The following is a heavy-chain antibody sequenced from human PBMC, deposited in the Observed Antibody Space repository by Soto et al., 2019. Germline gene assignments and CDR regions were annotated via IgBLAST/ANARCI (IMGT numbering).Heavy chain of an antibody. CDR1: GFSVSSTS. Sequence: GGSLRLSCVVSGFSVSSTSIFWVRQATGKGLEWVSLMHRGGTTDNADSVKGRFTTSRDKSKNTLYLHMNGLRVEDTAVYYCARVNTTLVDHFDCWGQGTLVTVSS. CDR2: MHRGGTT. D-gene: IGHD5-18*01. J-gene: IGHJ4*02. CDR3: ARVNTTLVDHFDC. V-gene: IGHV3-53*01.